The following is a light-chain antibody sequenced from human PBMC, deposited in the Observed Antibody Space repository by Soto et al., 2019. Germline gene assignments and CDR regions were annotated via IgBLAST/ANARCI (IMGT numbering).Light chain of an antibody. V-gene: IGKV1-5*03. Sequence: DIQMTQSPSTLSASVGDRVTITCRASQSISSWLAWYQQKPGKAPKLLIYKASSLESGVPSRFSGSGSGTEFTLTISSLHPDDFATYYCQQYNSYSGKFGQGTKV. CDR2: KAS. J-gene: IGKJ1*01. CDR1: QSISSW. CDR3: QQYNSYSGK.